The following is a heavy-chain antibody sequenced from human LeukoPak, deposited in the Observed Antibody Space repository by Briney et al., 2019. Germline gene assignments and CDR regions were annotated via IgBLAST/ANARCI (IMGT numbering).Heavy chain of an antibody. Sequence: GGSLRLSCTASGFAINSQAMSWVRQAPGKGLEWVSAISGVGDGYYAESVKGRFTIFRDNSRNTVFLQLNRPRAEDTAVYYCANLYGDKDEKWGQGTLVTVSS. CDR3: ANLYGDKDEK. CDR1: GFAINSQA. CDR2: ISGVGDG. V-gene: IGHV3-23*01. J-gene: IGHJ4*02. D-gene: IGHD4-17*01.